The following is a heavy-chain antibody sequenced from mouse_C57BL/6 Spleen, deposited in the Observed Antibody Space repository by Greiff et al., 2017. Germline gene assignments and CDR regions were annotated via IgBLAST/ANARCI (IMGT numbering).Heavy chain of an antibody. D-gene: IGHD4-1*01. J-gene: IGHJ3*01. CDR1: GYSITSGYY. V-gene: IGHV3-6*01. CDR2: ISYDGSN. Sequence: ESGPGLVKPSQSLSLTCSVTGYSITSGYYWNWIRQFPGNKLEWMGYISYDGSNNYNPSLKNRISITRDTSKNQFFLKLNSVTTEDTATYYCAKNWGGGFAYWGQGTLVTVSA. CDR3: AKNWGGGFAY.